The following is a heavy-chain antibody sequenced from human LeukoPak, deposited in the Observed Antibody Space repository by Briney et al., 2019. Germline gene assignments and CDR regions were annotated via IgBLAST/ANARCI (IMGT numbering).Heavy chain of an antibody. D-gene: IGHD6-13*01. CDR2: ISYDGSNK. CDR1: GFTFSSYA. CDR3: AREDSSSWCPDY. Sequence: GGSLRLSCAASGFTFSSYAMHWVRQAPGKGLEWVAVISYDGSNKYYADSVKGRFTISRDNSKNTLYLQMNSLRAEDTAVYYCAREDSSSWCPDYWGQGTLVTVFS. J-gene: IGHJ4*02. V-gene: IGHV3-30*04.